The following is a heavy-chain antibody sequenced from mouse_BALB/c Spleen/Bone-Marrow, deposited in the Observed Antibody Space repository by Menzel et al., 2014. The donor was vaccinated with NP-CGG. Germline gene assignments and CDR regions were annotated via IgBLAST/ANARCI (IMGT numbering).Heavy chain of an antibody. CDR3: ARPRFAY. CDR2: ITPSTGYI. J-gene: IGHJ3*01. V-gene: IGHV1-7*01. Sequence: QVQLQQSGAELAKPGASVKMSCKASGYTFTSYWMHWIKQRPGQGLEWIGYITPSTGYIEYNQKFKDKATLTADKPSSTAYMQLSSLTSEGSAVYCCARPRFAYWGQGTLVTVSA. CDR1: GYTFTSYW.